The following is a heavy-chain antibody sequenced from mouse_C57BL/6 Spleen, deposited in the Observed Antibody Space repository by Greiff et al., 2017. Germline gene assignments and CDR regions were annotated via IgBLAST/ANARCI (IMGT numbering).Heavy chain of an antibody. CDR3: AREGDYGSYYAMDY. CDR1: GYALSSSW. J-gene: IGHJ4*01. Sequence: QVQLQQSGPELVKPGASVKISCKASGYALSSSWMNWVKQRPGTGLEWIGRIYPGDGDTNYNGKFKGKATLTADKSSSTAYMQLSSLTSEDSAVYFCAREGDYGSYYAMDYWGQGTSVTVSS. V-gene: IGHV1-82*01. CDR2: IYPGDGDT. D-gene: IGHD2-1*01.